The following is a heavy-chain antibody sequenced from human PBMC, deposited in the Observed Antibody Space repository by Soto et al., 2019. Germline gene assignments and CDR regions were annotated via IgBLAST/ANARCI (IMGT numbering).Heavy chain of an antibody. J-gene: IGHJ4*02. V-gene: IGHV4-4*09. CDR2: IYDSGYT. CDR1: GGIDSHY. D-gene: IGHD3-9*01. CDR3: AGVEGLATISYYFDF. Sequence: PSETLSLTCTVSGGIDSHYWSWIRQAPGKGPEWIGYIYDSGYTNYKPSLKSRLTISIDMSKNQFSLNLSSVTAADTAVYYCAGVEGLATISYYFDFWGQGAQVTVYS.